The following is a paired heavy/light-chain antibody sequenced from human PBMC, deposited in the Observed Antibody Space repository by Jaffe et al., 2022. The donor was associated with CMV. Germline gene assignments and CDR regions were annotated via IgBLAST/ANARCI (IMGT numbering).Heavy chain of an antibody. D-gene: IGHD6-13*01. CDR2: VYPGDSNT. CDR1: GYSFTTYW. Sequence: EVQLVQSGAEVKKPGESLKISCKGSGYSFTTYWIGWVRQMPGKGLEWMGIVYPGDSNTKYSPSFEGQVTISADKSISTAYLQWSSLKASDTAMYYCARHPLSGSLSSDIWGQGTMVTVSS. V-gene: IGHV5-51*01. CDR3: ARHPLSGSLSSDI. J-gene: IGHJ3*02.
Light chain of an antibody. J-gene: IGLJ2*01. CDR3: NFWDSSGSSGNHLVV. CDR1: SLRREY. CDR2: GKN. Sequence: SSELTQDPAVSVALGQTVGITCQGDSLRREYASWYQQKPGQAPILVIYGKNNRPSGIPDRFSGSSSGNTASLTITGAQAEDEADYYCNFWDSSGSSGNHLVVFGGGTKLTVL. V-gene: IGLV3-19*01.